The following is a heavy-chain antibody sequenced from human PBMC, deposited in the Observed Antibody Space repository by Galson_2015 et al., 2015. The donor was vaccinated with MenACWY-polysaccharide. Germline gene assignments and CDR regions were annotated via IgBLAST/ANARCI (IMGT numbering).Heavy chain of an antibody. CDR3: ARAVVGAFWSGYYGWYFDL. CDR1: GGSISSSSYY. V-gene: IGHV4-39*07. J-gene: IGHJ2*01. CDR2: IYYSGST. Sequence: ATLSLTCTVSGGSISSSSYYWGWIRQPRGEGLEWIGSIYYSGSTYYNPSLKSRVTISVDTSTNQFSLKLSSVTAADTAVYYCARAVVGAFWSGYYGWYFDLWGRGTLVTVSS. D-gene: IGHD3-3*01.